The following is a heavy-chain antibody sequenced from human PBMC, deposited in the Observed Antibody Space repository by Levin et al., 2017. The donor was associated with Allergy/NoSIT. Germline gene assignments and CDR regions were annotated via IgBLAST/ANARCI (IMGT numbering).Heavy chain of an antibody. V-gene: IGHV4-30-2*01. CDR1: GGSISSGGYS. J-gene: IGHJ4*02. CDR2: IYLSGST. Sequence: SETLSLTCAVSGGSISSGGYSWSWIRQPPGKGLEWIGNIYLSGSTYYNPSLKSRVTISVDRSKNQFSLNLSSVTAAETAVYYWARVAGYSYGYYFDYWGQGTLVTVSS. D-gene: IGHD5-18*01. CDR3: ARVAGYSYGYYFDY.